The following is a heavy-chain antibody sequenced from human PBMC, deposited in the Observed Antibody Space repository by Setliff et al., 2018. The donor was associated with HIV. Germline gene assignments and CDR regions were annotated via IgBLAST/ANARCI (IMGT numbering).Heavy chain of an antibody. CDR1: GGIFNTYG. D-gene: IGHD5-12*01. CDR3: ARGPLYGYDRGHFDY. V-gene: IGHV1-69*13. CDR2: IIPIARAP. J-gene: IGHJ4*02. Sequence: ASVKVSCKASGGIFNTYGMNWVRQAPGQGLEWMGGIIPIARAPNYAQKFQDRVTITADESTTTVYMEVRSLKSEDTALYYCARGPLYGYDRGHFDYWGQGTLVTVSS.